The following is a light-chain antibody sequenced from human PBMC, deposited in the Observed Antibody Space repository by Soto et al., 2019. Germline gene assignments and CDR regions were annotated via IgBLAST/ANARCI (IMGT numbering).Light chain of an antibody. V-gene: IGKV1-5*01. Sequence: DIQMTQSPSTLSASVGDRVTITCRASQSISSWLAWYQQKPGKAPKLLIYDASSLESGVPSRFSGSGSGTEFTLTISSLQPDDFATYYCQQDNSYSGTFGQGTKVELK. CDR2: DAS. J-gene: IGKJ1*01. CDR1: QSISSW. CDR3: QQDNSYSGT.